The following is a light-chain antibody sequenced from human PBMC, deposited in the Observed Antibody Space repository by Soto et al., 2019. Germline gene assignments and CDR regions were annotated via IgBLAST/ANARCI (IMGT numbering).Light chain of an antibody. CDR1: QGIRTD. V-gene: IGKV1-17*01. Sequence: DIQMTQSPSSLSASVGDRVTITCRASQGIRTDLAWYKQKPVKAPRRLISAASSLQTGVQSRFSGSGSGTEYTPTFSSLNPEDFATDYYLQHDRNPRRFGEGTNV. J-gene: IGKJ1*01. CDR3: LQHDRNPRR. CDR2: AAS.